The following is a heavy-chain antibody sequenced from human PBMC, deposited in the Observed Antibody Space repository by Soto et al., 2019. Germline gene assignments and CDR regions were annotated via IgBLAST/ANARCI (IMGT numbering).Heavy chain of an antibody. CDR2: ISYDGSNK. Sequence: GGSLRLSCAASGFTFSSFGMHWVRQAPGKGLEWVAVISYDGSNKYYADSVKGRFTISRDNSKNTLYLQMNSLRAEDTAVYYCASSAFGTYYYGMDVWGQGTTVTVSS. D-gene: IGHD3-10*01. CDR1: GFTFSSFG. CDR3: ASSAFGTYYYGMDV. V-gene: IGHV3-30*03. J-gene: IGHJ6*02.